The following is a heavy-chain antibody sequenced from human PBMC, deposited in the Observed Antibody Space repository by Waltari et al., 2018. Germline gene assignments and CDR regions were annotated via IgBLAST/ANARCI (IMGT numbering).Heavy chain of an antibody. D-gene: IGHD6-13*01. CDR2: VKSKANGETI. Sequence: EEQLVESGGDLVKPGGSLRLSCVGSGFPFSNAWLNWVRQAPGKGLEWVGRVKSKANGETIDYAAPVKGRVTISRDDSKNTVYLQMNSLKIEDTAVYYCATGGYFFDYWGQGTLVTVSS. CDR3: ATGGYFFDY. CDR1: GFPFSNAW. V-gene: IGHV3-15*07. J-gene: IGHJ4*02.